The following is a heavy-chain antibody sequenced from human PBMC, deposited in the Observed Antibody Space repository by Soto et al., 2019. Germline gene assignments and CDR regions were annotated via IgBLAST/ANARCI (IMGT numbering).Heavy chain of an antibody. D-gene: IGHD3-22*01. CDR1: GFTFSTSA. Sequence: GGSLRLSCAASGFTFSTSAMSWVRQAPGMGLEWVSGISGSGASTYYADSVKGRFTISRDNVKNTLYLQMNSLGAEDTALYYCVRDQLYYYDIFGRPLNGFDIWGQGTMVTVSS. J-gene: IGHJ3*02. CDR3: VRDQLYYYDIFGRPLNGFDI. CDR2: ISGSGAST. V-gene: IGHV3-23*01.